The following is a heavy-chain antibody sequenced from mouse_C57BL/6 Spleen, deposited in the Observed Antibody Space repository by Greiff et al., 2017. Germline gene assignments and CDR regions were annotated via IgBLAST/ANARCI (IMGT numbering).Heavy chain of an antibody. J-gene: IGHJ2*01. CDR3: ASRRNYPFDY. D-gene: IGHD2-1*01. V-gene: IGHV1-9*01. CDR1: GYTFTGYW. Sequence: QVQLQQSGAELMKPGASVKLSCKATGYTFTGYWIEWVKQRPGHGLEWIGEILPGSSSTNYNEKFKGKATFTADTSSNTDYMQLSSLTTEDSAIYYCASRRNYPFDYWGQGTTLTVSS. CDR2: ILPGSSST.